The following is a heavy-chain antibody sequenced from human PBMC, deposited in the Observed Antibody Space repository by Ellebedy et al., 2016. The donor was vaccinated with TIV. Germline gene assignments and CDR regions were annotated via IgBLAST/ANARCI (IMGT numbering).Heavy chain of an antibody. D-gene: IGHD3-10*01. J-gene: IGHJ4*02. CDR1: GFSFSDYY. V-gene: IGHV3-11*06. Sequence: PGGSLTLSCAASGFSFSDYYMNWICQAPGKGLEWVSYISSSSSYTNYAVSVKGRFTISRDNAKNSLYLQMNSLRTEDTAVYYCAKDGEGCLDFWGQGTLVTVSS. CDR2: ISSSSSYT. CDR3: AKDGEGCLDF.